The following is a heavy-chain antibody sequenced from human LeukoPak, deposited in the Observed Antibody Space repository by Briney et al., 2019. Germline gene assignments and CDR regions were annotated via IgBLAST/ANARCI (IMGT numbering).Heavy chain of an antibody. CDR1: GFTISSYA. J-gene: IGHJ4*02. V-gene: IGHV3-30*04. CDR2: ISYDGSNK. D-gene: IGHD4-23*01. Sequence: GGSLRLSCAASGFTISSYAMHWVRQAPGKGLEWVAVISYDGSNKYYADSVKGRFTISRDNSKNTLYLQMNSLRAEDTAVYYCARDGVVTLDYWGQGTLVTVSS. CDR3: ARDGVVTLDY.